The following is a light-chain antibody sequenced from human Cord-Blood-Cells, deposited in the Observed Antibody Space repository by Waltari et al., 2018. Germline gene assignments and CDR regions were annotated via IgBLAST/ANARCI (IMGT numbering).Light chain of an antibody. CDR1: NSDVGGYTY. V-gene: IGLV2-8*01. CDR2: EVS. J-gene: IGLJ3*02. Sequence: QSALTQPPSASGSPGQSVTISCPGTNSDVGGYTYVSWYQQHPGKAPKLMIYEVSKRPSGVPDRFSGSKSGNTASLTVSGLQAEDEADYYCSSYAGSNNLVFGGGTKLTVL. CDR3: SSYAGSNNLV.